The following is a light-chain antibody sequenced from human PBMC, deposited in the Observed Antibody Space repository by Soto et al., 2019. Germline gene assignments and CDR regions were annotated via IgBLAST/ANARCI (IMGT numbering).Light chain of an antibody. Sequence: QSALTQPASVSGSPGQSITISCTGTSSDVGSYNLVSWYQQHPGKAPKLMIYEGSKRPSGVSNRFSGSKSGNTASLTISGVQAEDEAKYYCSSYAGSSVAFGGGTKLTVL. J-gene: IGLJ2*01. CDR2: EGS. CDR3: SSYAGSSVA. CDR1: SSDVGSYNL. V-gene: IGLV2-23*01.